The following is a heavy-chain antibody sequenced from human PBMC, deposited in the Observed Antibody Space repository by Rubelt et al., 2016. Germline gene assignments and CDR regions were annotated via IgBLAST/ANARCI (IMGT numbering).Heavy chain of an antibody. J-gene: IGHJ4*02. D-gene: IGHD2/OR15-2a*01. CDR1: GGSFSGYF. Sequence: QVQLQQWGAGLLKPSETLSLTCAVYGGSFSGYFWGWIRQPPGKGLEWIGEINESGTTNYNPSLKSRVTISLDTSKSQVPRKLSSVTAADTALYYCAGSLSDYWGQGTLVTVSS. CDR3: AGSLSDY. V-gene: IGHV4-34*01. CDR2: INESGTT.